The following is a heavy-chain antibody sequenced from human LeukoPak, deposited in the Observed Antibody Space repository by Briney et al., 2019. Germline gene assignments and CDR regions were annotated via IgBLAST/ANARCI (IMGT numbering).Heavy chain of an antibody. J-gene: IGHJ3*02. CDR3: ARRNDFGI. V-gene: IGHV4-59*08. CDR1: GGSISGDH. CDR2: IYYSGNT. Sequence: SETLSLTCTVSGGSISGDHCNWIRQPPGKGLEWIGYIYYSGNTNYNPSLKSRVTISVDTSKNQFSLKLNSVTAADTAVYYCARRNDFGIWGQGTMVTVSS.